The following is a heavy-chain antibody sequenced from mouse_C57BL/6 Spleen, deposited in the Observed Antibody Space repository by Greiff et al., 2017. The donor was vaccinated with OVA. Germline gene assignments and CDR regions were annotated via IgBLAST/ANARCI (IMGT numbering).Heavy chain of an antibody. J-gene: IGHJ2*01. V-gene: IGHV5-9*01. CDR3: ARYGLGFDY. CDR2: ISGGGGNT. CDR1: GFTFSSYT. D-gene: IGHD4-1*01. Sequence: EVMLVESGGGLVKPGGSLKLSCAASGFTFSSYTMSWVRQTPEKRLEWVATISGGGGNTYYPDSVKGRFTISRDNAKNTLYLQMSSLRSEDTALYYCARYGLGFDYWGQGTTLTVSS.